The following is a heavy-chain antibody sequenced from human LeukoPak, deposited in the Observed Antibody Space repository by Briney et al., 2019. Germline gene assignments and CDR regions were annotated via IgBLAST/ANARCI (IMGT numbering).Heavy chain of an antibody. CDR1: GGSISSYY. CDR2: IYTSGST. V-gene: IGHV4-4*07. D-gene: IGHD4-17*01. J-gene: IGHJ6*03. CDR3: ARERQGDYEMSDYYYMDV. Sequence: SETLSLTCTVSGGSISSYYWSLIRQPAGKGLEGIWRIYTSGSTNYNPALQSPVNMTVDKSKNPFSLELSSVTAAETAVYYCARERQGDYEMSDYYYMDVWGKGTTVTVSS.